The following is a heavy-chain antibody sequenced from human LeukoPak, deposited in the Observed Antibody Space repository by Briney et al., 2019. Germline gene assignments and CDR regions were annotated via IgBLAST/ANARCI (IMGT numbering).Heavy chain of an antibody. CDR1: GFTVSSNY. Sequence: GGSLRLSCAASGFTVSSNYMSWVRQAPGKGLEWVANIKQDGSEKYYVDSVKGRFTISRDNAKNSLYLQMNSLRAEDTAVYYCARDRGWGLRFLDYWGQGTLVTVSS. V-gene: IGHV3-7*01. CDR2: IKQDGSEK. CDR3: ARDRGWGLRFLDY. J-gene: IGHJ4*02. D-gene: IGHD1-26*01.